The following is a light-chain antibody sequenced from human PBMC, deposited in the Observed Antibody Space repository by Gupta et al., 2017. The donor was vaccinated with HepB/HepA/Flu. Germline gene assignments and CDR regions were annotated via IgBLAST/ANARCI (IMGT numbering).Light chain of an antibody. CDR1: GSNIGSTF. CDR2: RDN. V-gene: IGLV1-47*01. Sequence: QSVLTQPPSASGPPVQRVTISCSGSGSNIGSTFVTWYQQLTGTPPKVVIYRDNTRPSGVPDRFSGSKSGTSASMAISGLQADDEADYYCSAWDVSLGAWVFGGGTKLTVL. CDR3: SAWDVSLGAWV. J-gene: IGLJ3*02.